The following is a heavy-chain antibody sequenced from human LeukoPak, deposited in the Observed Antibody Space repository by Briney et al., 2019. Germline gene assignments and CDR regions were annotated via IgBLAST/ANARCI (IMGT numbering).Heavy chain of an antibody. CDR2: IDSSGTT. Sequence: PSETLSLTCTVSGDSIKSGSNYWTWVRQSAGKGLEWIGRIDSSGTTYYNPSLKSRVTISVDTSNNHFSLKLTSVTAADTAVYYCARDRITIFGVPEDYYYIDVWGKGTTVTVSS. CDR3: ARDRITIFGVPEDYYYIDV. D-gene: IGHD3-3*01. J-gene: IGHJ6*03. CDR1: GDSIKSGSNY. V-gene: IGHV4-61*02.